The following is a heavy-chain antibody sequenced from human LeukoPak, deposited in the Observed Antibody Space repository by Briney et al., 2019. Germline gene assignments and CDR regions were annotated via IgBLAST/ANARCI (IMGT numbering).Heavy chain of an antibody. V-gene: IGHV3-21*01. CDR1: GFTFSSYS. J-gene: IGHJ4*02. CDR2: ISSSSSYI. Sequence: PGGSLRLSCAASGFTFSSYSMNRVRQAPGKGLEWVSSISSSSSYIYYADSVKGRFTISRDNAKNSLYLQLNSLRAEDTAVYYCARSRFYFDYWGQGTLVTVSS. CDR3: ARSRFYFDY.